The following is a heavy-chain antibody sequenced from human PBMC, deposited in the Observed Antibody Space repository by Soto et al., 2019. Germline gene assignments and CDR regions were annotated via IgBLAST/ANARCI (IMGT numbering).Heavy chain of an antibody. CDR1: DYSISSGYY. CDR2: IYHSGST. J-gene: IGHJ3*02. D-gene: IGHD5-12*01. V-gene: IGHV4-38-2*02. CDR3: ARDRDGYNYAFDI. Sequence: SETLSLTCGVSDYSISSGYYWAWIRQPPGKGLEWLGSIYHSGSTYQNPSLSSRVTISVDTSRNKFSLRLSSVTAAGTAVYYCARDRDGYNYAFDIWGQGTVVTVSS.